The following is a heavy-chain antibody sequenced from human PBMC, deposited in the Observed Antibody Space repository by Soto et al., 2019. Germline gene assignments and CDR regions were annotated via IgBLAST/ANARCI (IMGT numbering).Heavy chain of an antibody. J-gene: IGHJ6*02. CDR2: IYYSGST. V-gene: IGHV4-59*01. CDR1: GVPISTYY. D-gene: IGHD2-15*01. CDR3: ASIGYDYYGMDV. Sequence: PSETLSLTCTVSGVPISTYYWSWIRQPPGKGLEWIGYIYYSGSTNYNPSLKSRVTISVNTSKYQFSLQLNSVTAADTAVYYCASIGYDYYGMDVWGQGTTVTVSS.